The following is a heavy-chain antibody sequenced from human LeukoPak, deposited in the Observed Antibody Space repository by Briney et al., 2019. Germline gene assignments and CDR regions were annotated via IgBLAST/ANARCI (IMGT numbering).Heavy chain of an antibody. V-gene: IGHV3-23*01. CDR3: ARSSSTIDDAFDI. Sequence: GGSLRLSCAASGFTFSNCAMTWVRQAPGKGLEWVSGISGSGDNTYYADSVKGRFTISRDNAKSSLYLQMNSLRAEDTAVYYCARSSSTIDDAFDIWGQGTMVTVSS. CDR1: GFTFSNCA. J-gene: IGHJ3*02. CDR2: ISGSGDNT. D-gene: IGHD2-2*01.